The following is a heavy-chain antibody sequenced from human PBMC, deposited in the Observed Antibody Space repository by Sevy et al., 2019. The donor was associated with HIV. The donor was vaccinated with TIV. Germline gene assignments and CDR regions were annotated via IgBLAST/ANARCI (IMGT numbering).Heavy chain of an antibody. Sequence: SGPTLVKPTQTLTLTCTLSGLSLNTRGVGVGWIRQPPGKALEWLALIYWDDITYYRPSLKSRLTLTRDTSENQVVVLTMTNMDPVDTATYYCAHNGRDSYYRGIVWGQGVLVTVSS. J-gene: IGHJ4*02. V-gene: IGHV2-5*02. CDR1: GLSLNTRGVG. D-gene: IGHD1-26*01. CDR2: IYWDDIT. CDR3: AHNGRDSYYRGIV.